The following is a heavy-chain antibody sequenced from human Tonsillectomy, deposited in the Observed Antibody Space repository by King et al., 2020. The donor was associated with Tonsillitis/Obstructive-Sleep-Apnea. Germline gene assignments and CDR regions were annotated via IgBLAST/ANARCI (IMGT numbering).Heavy chain of an antibody. CDR2: IYSGGST. D-gene: IGHD3-3*01. CDR3: ARAPARGYYDFWSGYYYFDY. J-gene: IGHJ4*02. V-gene: IGHV3-53*01. CDR1: GFTVSSNY. Sequence: VQLVESGGGLIQPGGSLRLSCAASGFTVSSNYMSWVRQAPGKGLEWVSVIYSGGSTYYADSVKGRFTISRDNSKNTLYLQMNSLGAEDTAVYYCARAPARGYYDFWSGYYYFDYWGQGTLVTVSS.